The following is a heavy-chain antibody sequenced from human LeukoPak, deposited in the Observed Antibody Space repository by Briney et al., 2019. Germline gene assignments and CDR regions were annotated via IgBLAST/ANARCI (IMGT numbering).Heavy chain of an antibody. D-gene: IGHD6-19*01. CDR2: INHSGST. J-gene: IGHJ4*02. V-gene: IGHV4-34*01. CDR3: ARGSSSGWAVLYYFDY. CDR1: GGSFSGYY. Sequence: NPSENLSLNCAVDGGSFSGYYWSWIRQSPGKGLEWIGEINHSGSTNYNPSLKSRVTISVDTSKNQFSLRLSSVTAADTAVYYCARGSSSGWAVLYYFDYWGQGILVTVSS.